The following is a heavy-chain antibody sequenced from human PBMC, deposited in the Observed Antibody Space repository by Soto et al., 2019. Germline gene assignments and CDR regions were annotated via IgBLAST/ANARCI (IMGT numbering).Heavy chain of an antibody. J-gene: IGHJ4*02. Sequence: SETLSLTCTVSGASISNGYYSWSWIRQSPGTGLEWIGHIHSGGTTYSNPSLKSRLTISVDMSKNQFSLKLSSLTAADTAVYYCASGPSGDKVDYWGQGTLVTVSS. CDR3: ASGPSGDKVDY. CDR1: GASISNGYYS. V-gene: IGHV4-30-4*01. D-gene: IGHD1-26*01. CDR2: IHSGGTT.